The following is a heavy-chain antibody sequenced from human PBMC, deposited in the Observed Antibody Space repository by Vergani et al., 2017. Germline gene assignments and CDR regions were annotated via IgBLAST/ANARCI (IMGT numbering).Heavy chain of an antibody. V-gene: IGHV3-64D*06. J-gene: IGHJ3*02. CDR2: ISSNGGST. CDR1: GFTFSSYA. Sequence: EVQLLESGGGLVQPGGSLRLSCSASGFTFSSYAMHWVRQAPGKGLEYVSAISSNGGSTYYADSVKGRFTISRDNSKNTLYLQMSSLRAEDTAVYYCVKLPRSDAFDIWGQGTMVTVSS. CDR3: VKLPRSDAFDI.